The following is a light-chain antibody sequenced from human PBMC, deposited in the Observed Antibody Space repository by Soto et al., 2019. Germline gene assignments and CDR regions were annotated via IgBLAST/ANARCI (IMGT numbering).Light chain of an antibody. Sequence: QLVLTQPASVSGSPGQSITISCTGTRNYNLVSWFQLHPGEAPKLLIYEDTKRPSGVSDRFSGSKSGNTASLTISGLRAEDEADYHCCSYRDTTTVVFGGGTKVTVL. CDR3: CSYRDTTTVV. CDR2: EDT. CDR1: RNYNL. V-gene: IGLV2-23*01. J-gene: IGLJ2*01.